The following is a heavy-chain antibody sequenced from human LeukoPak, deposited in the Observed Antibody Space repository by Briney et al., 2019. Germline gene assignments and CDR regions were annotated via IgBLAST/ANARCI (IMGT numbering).Heavy chain of an antibody. CDR1: GFTFDDYG. CDR2: INWNGGST. Sequence: GGSLRLSCAASGFTFDDYGMSWVRPAPGKGLEWVSGINWNGGSTGYADSVKGRFTISRDNAKNSLYLQMNSLRAEDTALYHCARGGTHYSGRTPVPLDYWGQGTLVTVSS. D-gene: IGHD1-26*01. CDR3: ARGGTHYSGRTPVPLDY. J-gene: IGHJ4*02. V-gene: IGHV3-20*01.